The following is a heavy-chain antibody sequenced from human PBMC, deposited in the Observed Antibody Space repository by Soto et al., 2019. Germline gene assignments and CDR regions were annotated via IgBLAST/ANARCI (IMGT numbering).Heavy chain of an antibody. D-gene: IGHD2-2*01. Sequence: GGSLRLSCAASGFTFSLYPMNWVRQAPGKGLEWLSYISPSNSTIYYADSVKGRFTISRDNAKNSLDLQMNGLRDDDTAFYYCARVGRGFCSSTRCYTDGFDLWGRGTGGTV. CDR3: ARVGRGFCSSTRCYTDGFDL. V-gene: IGHV3-48*02. CDR2: ISPSNSTI. CDR1: GFTFSLYP. J-gene: IGHJ3*01.